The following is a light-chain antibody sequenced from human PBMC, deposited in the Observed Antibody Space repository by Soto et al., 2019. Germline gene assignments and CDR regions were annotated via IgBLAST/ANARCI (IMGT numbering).Light chain of an antibody. CDR3: CSYAGSYSYG. Sequence: QSALTQPRSVSGSPGQSVTISCTGTNSDVGGYNYVSWYQQHPGEAPKFMIYDVSKRPSGVPDRFSGSKSGNTASLTISGLQAEDEADYYCCSYAGSYSYGFGTGTKLTVL. V-gene: IGLV2-11*01. J-gene: IGLJ1*01. CDR1: NSDVGGYNY. CDR2: DVS.